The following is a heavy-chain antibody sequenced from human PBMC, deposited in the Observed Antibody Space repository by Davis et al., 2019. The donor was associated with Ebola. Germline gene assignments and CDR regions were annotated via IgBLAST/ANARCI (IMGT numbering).Heavy chain of an antibody. D-gene: IGHD2-2*02. CDR2: ISYDGSNK. J-gene: IGHJ4*02. Sequence: GESLKISCAASGFTFSSYGMHWVRQAPGKGLEWVAVISYDGSNKYYADSVKGRFTISRDNSKNTLYLQMNSLRAEDTAVYYCAKPTLRFIVVVPAAIGYWGQGTLVTVSS. CDR3: AKPTLRFIVVVPAAIGY. V-gene: IGHV3-30*18. CDR1: GFTFSSYG.